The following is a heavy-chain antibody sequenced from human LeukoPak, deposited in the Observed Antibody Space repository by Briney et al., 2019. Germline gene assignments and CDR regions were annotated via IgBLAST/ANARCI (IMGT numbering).Heavy chain of an antibody. CDR3: GTHAGTTGSGD. V-gene: IGHV3-11*01. CDR1: GFIFSGYY. CDR2: ISASGSDI. J-gene: IGHJ4*02. D-gene: IGHD1-1*01. Sequence: PGGSLTLSCATSGFIFSGYYMSWMRQAPGKGREGVSYISASGSDISYADSVKGRFTISRDNAKGSLYLQMNSLTAADTAVYYCGTHAGTTGSGDWGQGTLVTVSS.